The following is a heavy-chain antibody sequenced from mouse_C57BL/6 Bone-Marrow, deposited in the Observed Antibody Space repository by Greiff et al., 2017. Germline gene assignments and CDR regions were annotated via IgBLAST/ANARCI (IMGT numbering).Heavy chain of an antibody. Sequence: EVQLQQSGAELVRPGASVKLSCTASGFNIKDDYMHWVKQRPEQGLEWIGWIDPENGDTEYASKFQGKATITADTSSNTAYLQLSSLTSEDTAVYYCTRLYYGSTPFAYWGQGTLVTVSA. CDR2: IDPENGDT. CDR1: GFNIKDDY. CDR3: TRLYYGSTPFAY. J-gene: IGHJ3*01. V-gene: IGHV14-4*01. D-gene: IGHD1-1*01.